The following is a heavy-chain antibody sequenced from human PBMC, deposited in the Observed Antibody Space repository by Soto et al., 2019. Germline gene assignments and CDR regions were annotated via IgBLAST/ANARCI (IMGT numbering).Heavy chain of an antibody. CDR3: AKHRVGYSGYDFDS. D-gene: IGHD5-12*01. Sequence: GGSLRLSCAASGFTFSSYAMSWVRQAPGKGLEWVSATNGGGGSRDYADSVKGRFAISRDNSKNTLYVQMNGLRAEDTAVYYCAKHRVGYSGYDFDSWSQGTLVTVSS. CDR1: GFTFSSYA. CDR2: TNGGGGSR. J-gene: IGHJ4*02. V-gene: IGHV3-23*01.